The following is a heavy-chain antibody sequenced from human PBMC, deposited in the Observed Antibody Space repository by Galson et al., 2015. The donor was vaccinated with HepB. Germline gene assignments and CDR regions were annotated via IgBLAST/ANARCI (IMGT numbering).Heavy chain of an antibody. V-gene: IGHV2-5*01. J-gene: IGHJ4*02. CDR2: IYWNDDK. CDR3: AHSRKMGMNFNS. Sequence: LAKPPQTLTLPCPFSGFSLRTSGVAVGWIRQPPGKALEWLALIYWNDDKRYSPSLKNRLTITKDNSKRRVVLTMTNMDPLDTGTYYCAHSRKMGMNFNSWGQGTLVTVSS. D-gene: IGHD7-27*01. CDR1: GFSLRTSGVA.